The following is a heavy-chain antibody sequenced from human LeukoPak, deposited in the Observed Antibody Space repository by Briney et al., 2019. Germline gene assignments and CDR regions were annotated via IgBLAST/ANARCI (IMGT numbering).Heavy chain of an antibody. CDR1: GGSISSSSYY. J-gene: IGHJ5*02. D-gene: IGHD3-10*01. Sequence: SETLSLTCTVSGGSISSSSYYWGWIRQPPGKGLEWIGSIYYSGSTYYNPSLKSRVTISVDTSKNQFSLKLSSVTAADTAVYYCARGLLWFGGFDPWGQGTLVTVSS. CDR2: IYYSGST. CDR3: ARGLLWFGGFDP. V-gene: IGHV4-39*07.